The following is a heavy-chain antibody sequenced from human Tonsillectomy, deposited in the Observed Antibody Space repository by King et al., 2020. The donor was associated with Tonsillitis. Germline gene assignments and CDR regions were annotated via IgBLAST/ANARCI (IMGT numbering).Heavy chain of an antibody. CDR1: GFTFINAW. V-gene: IGHV3-15*01. D-gene: IGHD4/OR15-4a*01. J-gene: IGHJ4*02. Sequence: VQLVESGGGLVKPGGSLRLSCEASGFTFINAWMSWVRQAPGKGLEWVGRIKSKTDGGTTDYAAPGKGRFTISRDDSKNKLYLQLNSLKTEDTAVYYCTTDLTNYGYFDYWGQGTLVTVSS. CDR3: TTDLTNYGYFDY. CDR2: IKSKTDGGTT.